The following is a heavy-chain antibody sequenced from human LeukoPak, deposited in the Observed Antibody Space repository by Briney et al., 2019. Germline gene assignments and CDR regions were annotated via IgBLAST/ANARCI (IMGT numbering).Heavy chain of an antibody. D-gene: IGHD2-2*01. V-gene: IGHV1-18*01. Sequence: GASVKVSCKASGGTFSSYAISWVRQAPGQGLEWMGWISAYNGNTNYAQKLQGRVTMTTDTSTSTAYMELRSLRSDDTAVYYCARRAGCSTSCYSDYYYGMDVWGQGTTVTVSS. CDR2: ISAYNGNT. CDR3: ARRAGCSTSCYSDYYYGMDV. J-gene: IGHJ6*02. CDR1: GGTFSSYA.